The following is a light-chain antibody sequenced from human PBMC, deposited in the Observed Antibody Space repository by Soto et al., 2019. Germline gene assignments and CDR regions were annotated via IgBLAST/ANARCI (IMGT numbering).Light chain of an antibody. CDR2: AAS. V-gene: IGKV1-39*01. CDR3: QQCYSNPYT. Sequence: DIQMTQSPSSLSASAGDRVTITCRASQSISSYLAWYQQKPGKAPKLLIYAASSLQSGVPSRFSGSGSGTDFTLTISCLQSEDFATYYCQQCYSNPYTFGQGTKVEIK. J-gene: IGKJ2*01. CDR1: QSISSY.